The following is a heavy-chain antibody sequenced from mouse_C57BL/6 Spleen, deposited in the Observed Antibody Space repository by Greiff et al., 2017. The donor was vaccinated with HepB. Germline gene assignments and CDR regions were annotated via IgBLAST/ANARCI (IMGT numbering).Heavy chain of an antibody. CDR3: ARDYGSSYDYFDV. V-gene: IGHV1-7*01. CDR2: INPSSGYT. Sequence: VQLQQSGAELAKPGASVKLSCKASGYTFTSYWMHWEKQRPGQGLEWIGYINPSSGYTKYNQKFKDKATLTADKSSSTAYMQLSSLTYEDSAVYYCARDYGSSYDYFDVWGTGTTVTVSS. J-gene: IGHJ1*03. D-gene: IGHD1-1*01. CDR1: GYTFTSYW.